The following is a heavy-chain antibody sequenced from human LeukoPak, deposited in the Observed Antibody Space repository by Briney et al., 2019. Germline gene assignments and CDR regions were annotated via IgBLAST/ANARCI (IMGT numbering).Heavy chain of an antibody. CDR2: INWSSGSI. V-gene: IGHV3-9*01. D-gene: IGHD6-13*01. Sequence: GRSLRLTCVASGFTFDNYAMHWVRQAPGKGLEWVSGINWSSGSIVYAASVKGRFTLSRDNAKNSLYLEMNSLRGEDTALYYCAKAQGAAVGSHYYYGMDVWGQGTTVTVSS. J-gene: IGHJ6*02. CDR1: GFTFDNYA. CDR3: AKAQGAAVGSHYYYGMDV.